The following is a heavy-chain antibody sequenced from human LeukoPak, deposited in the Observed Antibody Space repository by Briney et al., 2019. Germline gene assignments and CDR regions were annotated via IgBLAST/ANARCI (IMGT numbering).Heavy chain of an antibody. J-gene: IGHJ4*02. CDR3: ARDEYGDFPLDY. D-gene: IGHD4-17*01. V-gene: IGHV1-18*01. CDR1: GYIFTNYG. Sequence: ASVKVSCKASGYIFTNYGISWVRQAPGQGLEWMGWISAYTGNTNYAQNLQDRVTMTTDTSTTTAYMELKGLRSGDTAMYYCARDEYGDFPLDYWGQGTLVTVSS. CDR2: ISAYTGNT.